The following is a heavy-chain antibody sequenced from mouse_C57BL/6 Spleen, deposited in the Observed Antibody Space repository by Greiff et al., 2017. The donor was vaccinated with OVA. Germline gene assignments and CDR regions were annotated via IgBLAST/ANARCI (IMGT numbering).Heavy chain of an antibody. Sequence: VQLQQSGTVLARPGASVKMSCKTSGYTFTSYWMHWVKQRPGQGLEWIGAIYPGNSDTSYNQKFKGKAKLTAVTSASTAYMELSSLKNEDSAVYYCARSGYGDGYFDYWGQGTTLTVSS. CDR2: IYPGNSDT. J-gene: IGHJ2*01. CDR3: ARSGYGDGYFDY. D-gene: IGHD2-2*01. V-gene: IGHV1-5*01. CDR1: GYTFTSYW.